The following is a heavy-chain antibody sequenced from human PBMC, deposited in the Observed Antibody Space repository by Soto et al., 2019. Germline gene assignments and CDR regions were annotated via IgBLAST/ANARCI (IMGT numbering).Heavy chain of an antibody. Sequence: PGGSLRLSCAASGFSVSTNYMNWVRQAPGRGLEWVAFIYSGGTTYYADSVRGRFTVSTDTSKNTGYLQMNSLRGEDTAVYYWGSHGGAKERLYWYFEVWCRGTRVTVSS. V-gene: IGHV3-53*01. CDR2: IYSGGTT. CDR1: GFSVSTNY. D-gene: IGHD1-1*01. J-gene: IGHJ2*01. CDR3: GSHGGAKERLYWYFEV.